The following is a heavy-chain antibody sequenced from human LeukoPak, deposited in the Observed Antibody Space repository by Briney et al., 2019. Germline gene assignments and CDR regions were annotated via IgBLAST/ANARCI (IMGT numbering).Heavy chain of an antibody. CDR3: ARVSSLGWWFDY. D-gene: IGHD6-19*01. V-gene: IGHV4-34*01. J-gene: IGHJ4*02. Sequence: SETLSLTCAAYGGSFSGYYWSWIRQPPGKGLEWIGEINHSGSTNYNPSLKSRVTISVDTSKNQFSLKLSSVTAADTAVHYCARVSSLGWWFDYWGQGTLVTVSS. CDR1: GGSFSGYY. CDR2: INHSGST.